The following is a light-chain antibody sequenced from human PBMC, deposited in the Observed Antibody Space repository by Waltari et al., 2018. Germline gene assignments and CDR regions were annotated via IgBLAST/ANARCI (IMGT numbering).Light chain of an antibody. Sequence: DIVMTQSPDSLAVSLGERATINCKSSQSLLYDIDKKDYLAWYQQKPGQPPKLLIHWASTRESGVPDRFSGSGSGTDFTLTISSLQADDVAVYYCQQYLRAPRTFAQGTGLEIK. CDR3: QQYLRAPRT. V-gene: IGKV4-1*01. CDR2: WAS. CDR1: QSLLYDIDKKDY. J-gene: IGKJ2*02.